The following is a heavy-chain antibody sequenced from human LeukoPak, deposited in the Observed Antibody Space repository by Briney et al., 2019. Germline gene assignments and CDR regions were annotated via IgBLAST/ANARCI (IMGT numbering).Heavy chain of an antibody. V-gene: IGHV4-38-2*02. CDR2: IHFSGST. CDR1: GYSINSGYY. Sequence: SETLSLTCNVSGYSINSGYYWGWIRQPPGKGLEWIGTIHFSGSTSYNPSLKSRVTILIDTSKNQFSLKLSSVTAADTAVYYCARALLGPNFDYWGQGTLVTVSS. J-gene: IGHJ4*02. CDR3: ARALLGPNFDY.